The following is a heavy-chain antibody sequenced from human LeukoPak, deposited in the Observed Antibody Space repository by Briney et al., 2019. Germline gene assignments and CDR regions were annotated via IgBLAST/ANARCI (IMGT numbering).Heavy chain of an antibody. D-gene: IGHD5-12*01. CDR1: GFTFSSYE. V-gene: IGHV3-48*03. CDR2: ISSSGSTI. CDR3: TRDRWGGGYTSRGMDV. Sequence: GGSLRLSCAASGFTFSSYEMNWVRQAPGKGLEWVSYISSSGSTIYYADSVKGRFTISRDNAKNSLYLQMNDLKTEDTAVYYCTRDRWGGGYTSRGMDVWGKGTTVTISS. J-gene: IGHJ6*04.